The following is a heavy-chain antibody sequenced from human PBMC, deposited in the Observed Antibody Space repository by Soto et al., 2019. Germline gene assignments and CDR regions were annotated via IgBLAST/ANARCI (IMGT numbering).Heavy chain of an antibody. CDR3: ARGGGGYYYYGMDV. D-gene: IGHD2-15*01. J-gene: IGHJ6*02. V-gene: IGHV3-30-3*01. CDR1: GFTFSGYA. Sequence: GGSLRLSCAASGFTFSGYAMHWVRQAPGKGLEWVAAISYDGSNKYYADSVKGRFIISRDNSKNTLYLQMNSLRPEDTAVYYCARGGGGYYYYGMDVWGQGTTVTVSS. CDR2: ISYDGSNK.